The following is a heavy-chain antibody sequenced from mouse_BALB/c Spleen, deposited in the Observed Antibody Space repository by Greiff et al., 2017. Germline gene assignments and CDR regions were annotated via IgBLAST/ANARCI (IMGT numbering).Heavy chain of an antibody. J-gene: IGHJ3*01. Sequence: QVQLKESGPGLVAPSQSLSITCTVSGFSLSRYSVHWVRQPPGKGLEWLGMIWGGGSTDYNSALKSRLSISKDNSKSQVFLKMNSLQTDDTAMYYCARNREDSSGYEAWFAYWGQGTLVTVSA. CDR1: GFSLSRYS. D-gene: IGHD3-2*01. CDR2: IWGGGST. V-gene: IGHV2-6-4*01. CDR3: ARNREDSSGYEAWFAY.